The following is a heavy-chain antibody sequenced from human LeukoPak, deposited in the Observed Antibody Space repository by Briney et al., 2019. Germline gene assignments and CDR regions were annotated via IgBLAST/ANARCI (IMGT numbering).Heavy chain of an antibody. J-gene: IGHJ5*02. Sequence: SETLSLTCAVYGGSFSGYYWSWIRQPPGKGLEWIGEINHSGSTNYNPSLKSRVTISVDTSKNQFSLKLSSVTAADTAVYYCARDSVDTAMVHWFDPWGQGTLVTVSS. CDR3: ARDSVDTAMVHWFDP. CDR2: INHSGST. CDR1: GGSFSGYY. D-gene: IGHD5-18*01. V-gene: IGHV4-34*01.